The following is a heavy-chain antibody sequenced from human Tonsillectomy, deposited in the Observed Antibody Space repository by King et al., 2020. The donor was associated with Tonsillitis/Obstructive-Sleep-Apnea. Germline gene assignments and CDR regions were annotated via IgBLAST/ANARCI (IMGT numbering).Heavy chain of an antibody. V-gene: IGHV4-34*01. CDR2: IDHTGST. CDR1: GGSSSGYS. CDR3: AREITTDAFDI. D-gene: IGHD3-3*01. Sequence: VQLQQWGAGLLKPSETLSLTCAVYGGSSSGYSWSWIRQPPGKGLEWIGEIDHTGSTNSNPSLKSRVTISADTSKTQFSLNLSSVTAADTAVYYCAREITTDAFDIWGQGTMVTVSS. J-gene: IGHJ3*02.